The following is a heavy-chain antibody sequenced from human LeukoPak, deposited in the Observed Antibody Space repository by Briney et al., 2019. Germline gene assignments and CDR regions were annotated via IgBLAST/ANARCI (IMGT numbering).Heavy chain of an antibody. V-gene: IGHV4-34*01. J-gene: IGHJ4*02. D-gene: IGHD6-13*01. Sequence: SETLSLTCAVYGGSFSGYYWSWIRQPPGKGLEWIGEINHSGSTNYNPSLKSRVTISVDTSKNQFSLKLSSVTAADTAVYYCARGRRPAALGYDYWGQGTLVTVSS. CDR3: ARGRRPAALGYDY. CDR1: GGSFSGYY. CDR2: INHSGST.